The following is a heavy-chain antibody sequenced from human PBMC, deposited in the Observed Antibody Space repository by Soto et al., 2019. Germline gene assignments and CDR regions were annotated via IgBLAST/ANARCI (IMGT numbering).Heavy chain of an antibody. V-gene: IGHV2-5*02. J-gene: IGHJ5*02. CDR1: GFSLSTSGVG. CDR3: PPTYCGSGSYYKVSSLDP. CDR2: IYWDDDK. Sequence: QITLKESGPTLVKPTQTLTLTCTFSGFSLSTSGVGVAWIRQPPGKSLEWLALIYWDDDKRYSPSLKSRLTINKDTSNHQADPTTNNSDPVDTASYYSPPTYCGSGSYYKVSSLDPWGQGTLVTVSS. D-gene: IGHD3-10*01.